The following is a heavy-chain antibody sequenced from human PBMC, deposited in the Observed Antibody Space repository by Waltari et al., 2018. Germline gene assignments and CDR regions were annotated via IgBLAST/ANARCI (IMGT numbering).Heavy chain of an antibody. V-gene: IGHV4-39*01. J-gene: IGHJ3*01. CDR3: ATYIGASVGTTAFDV. D-gene: IGHD5-12*01. CDR2: MSYTGAT. CDR1: GVSITSNRHY. Sequence: QLQLQESDPGLVKPSETLSLTCSVSGVSITSNRHYWGWIRQPPGQGLEWIGTMSYTGATYSSPSLQSRVTISRDTSKNQLSLTLGSVTAADTAVYYCATYIGASVGTTAFDVWGQGTMVTVSS.